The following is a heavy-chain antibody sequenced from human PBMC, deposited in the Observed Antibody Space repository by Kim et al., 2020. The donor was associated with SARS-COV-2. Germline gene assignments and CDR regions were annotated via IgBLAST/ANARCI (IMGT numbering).Heavy chain of an antibody. CDR1: GFTFSTYE. CDR2: ISGSSSIT. Sequence: GGSLRLSCAASGFTFSTYEMNWVRLAPGKGLEWVSYISGSSSITYYADSVKGRFTISRDNAKNSLYLQMNSLRAEDTAVYFCARGPGDDYVWGSYRPFYFDYWGQGALVTVSS. CDR3: ARGPGDDYVWGSYRPFYFDY. D-gene: IGHD3-16*02. J-gene: IGHJ4*02. V-gene: IGHV3-48*03.